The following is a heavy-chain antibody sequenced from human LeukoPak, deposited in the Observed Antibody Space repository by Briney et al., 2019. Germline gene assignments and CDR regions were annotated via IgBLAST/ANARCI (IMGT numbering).Heavy chain of an antibody. CDR2: ISGSGGST. J-gene: IGHJ4*02. D-gene: IGHD3-3*01. Sequence: PGGSLRLSCAASGFTFSSYAMSWVRQAPGKGLEWVSAISGSGGSTYYADSVKGRFTISRDNSKNTLHLQMNSLRAEDTAVYYCAKDRRLRFLELPYYFDYWGQGTLVTVSS. V-gene: IGHV3-23*01. CDR3: AKDRRLRFLELPYYFDY. CDR1: GFTFSSYA.